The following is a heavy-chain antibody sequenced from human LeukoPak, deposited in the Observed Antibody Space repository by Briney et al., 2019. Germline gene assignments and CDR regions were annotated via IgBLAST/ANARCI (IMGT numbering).Heavy chain of an antibody. J-gene: IGHJ4*02. CDR1: GFTFSSYS. Sequence: GGSLRLSCAASGFTFSSYSMNWVRQAPGKGLEWVSSISSSSRYIYYADSVKGRFTISRDNAKNSLYLQMNSLRAEDTAVYYCARDDEWELHDYWGQGTLVTVSS. CDR3: ARDDEWELHDY. CDR2: ISSSSRYI. V-gene: IGHV3-21*01. D-gene: IGHD1-26*01.